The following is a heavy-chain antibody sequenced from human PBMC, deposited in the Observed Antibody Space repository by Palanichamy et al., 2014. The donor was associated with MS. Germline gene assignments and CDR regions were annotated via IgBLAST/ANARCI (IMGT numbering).Heavy chain of an antibody. J-gene: IGHJ3*02. CDR1: GGPTIFSGGSINDFF. CDR2: ISDTGNS. Sequence: VQLQESGPGLVRPSETLSLTCTVSGGPTIFSGGSINDFFWSWIRQPPGKGPEWIGYISDTGNSSYNPSLKSRVTISMNTPHKQFSLEMTSVTAADTAVYYCARHSLGGPEDAFNTWGQGTMVVVSS. D-gene: IGHD3-16*01. V-gene: IGHV4-59*08. CDR3: ARHSLGGPEDAFNT.